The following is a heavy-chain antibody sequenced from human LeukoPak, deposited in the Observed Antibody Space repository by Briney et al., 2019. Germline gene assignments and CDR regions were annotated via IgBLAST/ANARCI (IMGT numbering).Heavy chain of an antibody. CDR3: ARDASSSSVFDY. CDR2: IWYDGSNK. D-gene: IGHD6-6*01. J-gene: IGHJ4*02. V-gene: IGHV3-33*01. CDR1: AFTFRSFD. Sequence: GGSLRLSCAESAFTFRSFDMHWVRQARGKGLEWIAVIWYDGSNKYYADSVKGRFTISRDNSKNTLYLQMNSLRAEDTAVYYCARDASSSSVFDYWGQGTLVTVSS.